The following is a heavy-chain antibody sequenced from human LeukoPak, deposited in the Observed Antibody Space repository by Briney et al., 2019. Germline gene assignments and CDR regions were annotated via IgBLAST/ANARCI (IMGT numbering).Heavy chain of an antibody. CDR2: ISSSSSYI. D-gene: IGHD1-26*01. CDR3: AKDGIVGATRYYFDY. J-gene: IGHJ4*02. Sequence: GGSLRLSCAASGFTFSSYSMNWVRQAPGKGLEWVSSISSSSSYIYYADSVKGRFTISRDNSKNTLYLQMNSLRAEDTAVYYCAKDGIVGATRYYFDYWGQGTLVTVSS. CDR1: GFTFSSYS. V-gene: IGHV3-21*04.